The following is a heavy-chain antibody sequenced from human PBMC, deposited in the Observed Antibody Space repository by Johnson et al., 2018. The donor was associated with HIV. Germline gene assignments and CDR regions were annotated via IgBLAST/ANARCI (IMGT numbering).Heavy chain of an antibody. J-gene: IGHJ3*02. CDR1: GFTVSRNY. D-gene: IGHD6-13*01. CDR2: ISYDGSNK. CDR3: ATALGYDAFDI. Sequence: QVQLVESGGGLIQPGGSLRLSCAASGFTVSRNYMHWVRHAPGKGLEWVAVISYDGSNKYYADSVKGRFTISRDNSKNTLYLQMNSLRAEDTAVYYCATALGYDAFDIWGQGTMVTVSS. V-gene: IGHV3-30*03.